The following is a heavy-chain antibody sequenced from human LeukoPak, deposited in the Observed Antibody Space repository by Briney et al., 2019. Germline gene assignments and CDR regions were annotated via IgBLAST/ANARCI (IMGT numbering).Heavy chain of an antibody. CDR1: GGSISGYY. CDR3: ARGIGYWFDP. V-gene: IGHV4-38-2*02. D-gene: IGHD2/OR15-2a*01. CDR2: IYHSGST. J-gene: IGHJ5*02. Sequence: PSETLSLTCTVSGGSISGYYWGWIRQPPGKGLEWIGSIYHSGSTYYNPSLKSRVTISVDTSKNQLSLKLSSVSAADTAVYYCARGIGYWFDPWGQGTLVTVSS.